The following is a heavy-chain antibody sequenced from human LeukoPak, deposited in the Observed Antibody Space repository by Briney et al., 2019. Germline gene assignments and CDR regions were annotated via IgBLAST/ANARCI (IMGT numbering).Heavy chain of an antibody. Sequence: GASVKVFCKASGGTFSSYAISWVRQAPGQGLEWMGRIIPIFGTANYAQKFQGRVTITTDESTSTAYMELSSLRSEDTAVYYCARDDSSGYLADYWGQGTLVTVSS. J-gene: IGHJ4*02. D-gene: IGHD3-22*01. CDR3: ARDDSSGYLADY. V-gene: IGHV1-69*05. CDR2: IIPIFGTA. CDR1: GGTFSSYA.